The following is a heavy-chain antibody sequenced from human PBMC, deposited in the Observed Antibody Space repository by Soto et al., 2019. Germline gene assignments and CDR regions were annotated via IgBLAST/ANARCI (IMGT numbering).Heavy chain of an antibody. Sequence: PGESLKISCKGSGYSFTSYWIGWVRQMPGKGLEWMGIIYPGDSDTRYSPSLQGQVTISADKSISTAYLQWSSLKASDTAMYYCARRGTAMGNYHYYGMDVWGQGTTVTVSS. V-gene: IGHV5-51*01. D-gene: IGHD5-18*01. J-gene: IGHJ6*02. CDR1: GYSFTSYW. CDR3: ARRGTAMGNYHYYGMDV. CDR2: IYPGDSDT.